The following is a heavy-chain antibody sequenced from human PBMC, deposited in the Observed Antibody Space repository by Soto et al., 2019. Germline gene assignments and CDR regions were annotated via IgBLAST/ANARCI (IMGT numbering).Heavy chain of an antibody. CDR2: IWYDGSNK. J-gene: IGHJ6*02. CDR1: GFTFSSYG. D-gene: IGHD5-12*01. Sequence: PGGSLRLSCAASGFTFSSYGMHWVRQAPGKGLEWVAVIWYDGSNKYYADSVKGRFTISRDNSKNTLYLQMNSLRAEDTAVYYCARDLGAEWLRFRRTYYYYGMDVWGQGTTVTVSS. CDR3: ARDLGAEWLRFRRTYYYYGMDV. V-gene: IGHV3-33*01.